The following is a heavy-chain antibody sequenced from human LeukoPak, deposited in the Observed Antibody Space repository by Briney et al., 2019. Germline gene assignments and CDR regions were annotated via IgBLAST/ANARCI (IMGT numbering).Heavy chain of an antibody. CDR3: ARGDHGSGWYRVGPWRPYYFDY. V-gene: IGHV4-61*02. CDR2: IYTSGST. J-gene: IGHJ4*02. D-gene: IGHD6-19*01. Sequence: SETLSLTCTVSGGSLSSGSYYWSWIRQPAGKGLEWIGRIYTSGSTHYNPSLKSRVTISVDTYKNQFSLKLSSVTAADTAVYYCARGDHGSGWYRVGPWRPYYFDYWGQGTLVTVSS. CDR1: GGSLSSGSYY.